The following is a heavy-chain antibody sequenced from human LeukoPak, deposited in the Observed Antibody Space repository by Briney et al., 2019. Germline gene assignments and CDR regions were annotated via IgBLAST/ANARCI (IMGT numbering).Heavy chain of an antibody. D-gene: IGHD2-2*01. CDR1: GGSISSGGYY. CDR3: ARVSDQLLLDY. V-gene: IGHV4-30-2*01. Sequence: PSETLSLTCTVSGGSISSGGYYWSWIRQPPGKGLEWIGYIYHSGSTYYNPSLKSRVTISVDRSKNQFSLKLSSVTAADTAVYYCARVSDQLLLDYWGQGTLVTVSS. J-gene: IGHJ4*02. CDR2: IYHSGST.